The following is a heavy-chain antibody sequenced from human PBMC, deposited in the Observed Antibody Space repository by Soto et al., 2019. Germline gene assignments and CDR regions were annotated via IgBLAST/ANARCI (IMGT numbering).Heavy chain of an antibody. CDR1: AFTFSTYA. D-gene: IGHD3-10*01. V-gene: IGHV3-23*01. J-gene: IGHJ4*02. Sequence: EVQLLESGGGLVQPGGSLRLSCAASAFTFSTYAMSWVRQAPGKGLEWVSSITGSGGDTKYGDSVKGRFTISRDNSKSTLYLQMNGLRGEDTAVYYCARDRGFGFYFDFWGQGALVTVSS. CDR3: ARDRGFGFYFDF. CDR2: ITGSGGDT.